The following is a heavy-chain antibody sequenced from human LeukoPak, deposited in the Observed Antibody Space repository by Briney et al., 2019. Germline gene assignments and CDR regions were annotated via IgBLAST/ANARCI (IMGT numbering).Heavy chain of an antibody. CDR3: VKDLVGYDSSGYRDY. J-gene: IGHJ4*02. D-gene: IGHD3-22*01. V-gene: IGHV3-23*01. CDR1: GFTFSSYG. Sequence: GGSLRLSCAASGFTFSSYGMSWVRQAPGKGLEWVSAISGSGGSTYYADSVKGRFTISRDNSKNTLYLQMNSLRAEDTAVYYCVKDLVGYDSSGYRDYWGQGTLVTVSS. CDR2: ISGSGGST.